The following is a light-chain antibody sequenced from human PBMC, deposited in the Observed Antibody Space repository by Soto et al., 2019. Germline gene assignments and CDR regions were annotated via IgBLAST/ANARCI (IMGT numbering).Light chain of an antibody. J-gene: IGKJ1*01. CDR2: KAS. CDR1: QSISSW. CDR3: QQYNSLWT. Sequence: DIQMTQSPSTLSASVGDRVTITCRASQSISSWLAWYQQKPGKAPKLLIYKASSLESVVPSRFGGSGSGTEFTLIISSLQPDDFATYYCQQYNSLWTFGQGTKVEIK. V-gene: IGKV1-5*03.